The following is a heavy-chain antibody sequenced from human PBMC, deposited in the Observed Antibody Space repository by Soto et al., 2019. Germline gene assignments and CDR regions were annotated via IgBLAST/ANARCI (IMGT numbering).Heavy chain of an antibody. V-gene: IGHV3-33*01. Sequence: GGSLRLSCAASGFTFSSYGMHWVRQAPGKGLEWVAVIWYDGSNKYYADSVKGRFTISRDNSKNTLYLQMNSLRAEDTAVYYCARDKYSSGWIYGMDVWGQGTTVTVS. CDR3: ARDKYSSGWIYGMDV. J-gene: IGHJ6*02. CDR2: IWYDGSNK. D-gene: IGHD6-19*01. CDR1: GFTFSSYG.